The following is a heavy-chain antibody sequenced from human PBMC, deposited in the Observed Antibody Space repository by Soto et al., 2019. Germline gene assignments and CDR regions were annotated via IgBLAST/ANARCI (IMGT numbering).Heavy chain of an antibody. V-gene: IGHV3-74*03. J-gene: IGHJ4*02. CDR1: GFTFSNYN. CDR2: LSSDGFGA. D-gene: IGHD3-16*01. CDR3: ARDLGGPDY. Sequence: GGSLRLSCVASGFTFSNYNMNWVRQAPGKGLEWVSRLSSDGFGAAYADSVKGRFFISRDIARNTLFLQMNSLRADDTAVYYCARDLGGPDYWGRGTSVTVSS.